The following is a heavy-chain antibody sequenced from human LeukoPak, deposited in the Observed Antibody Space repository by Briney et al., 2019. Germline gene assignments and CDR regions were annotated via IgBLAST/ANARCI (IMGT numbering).Heavy chain of an antibody. CDR1: GFTFSSYA. V-gene: IGHV3-23*01. CDR3: AKELAGTTPKRERAYYYGMDV. Sequence: PAGGSLRLSCAASGFTFSSYAMSWVRQAPGKGLEWVSAISGSGGSTYYADSVKGRFTISRDNSKNTLYLQMNSLRAEDTAVYYCAKELAGTTPKRERAYYYGMDVWGQGTTVTVSS. D-gene: IGHD4-4*01. J-gene: IGHJ6*02. CDR2: ISGSGGST.